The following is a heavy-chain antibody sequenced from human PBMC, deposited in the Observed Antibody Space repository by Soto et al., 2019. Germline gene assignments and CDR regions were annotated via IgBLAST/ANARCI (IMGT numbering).Heavy chain of an antibody. Sequence: SETLSLTCTVSGGSISSSSYYWGWIRQSPGKGLEWIGSIYYSGSTYYNPSLKSRVTISVDTSKNQFSLKLSSVTAADTAVYYCARSSRINDYWGQGTLVTVSS. CDR1: GGSISSSSYY. CDR3: ARSSRINDY. CDR2: IYYSGST. V-gene: IGHV4-39*01. D-gene: IGHD6-6*01. J-gene: IGHJ4*02.